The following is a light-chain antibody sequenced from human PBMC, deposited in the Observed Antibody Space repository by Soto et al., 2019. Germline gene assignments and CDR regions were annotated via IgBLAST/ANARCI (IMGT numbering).Light chain of an antibody. CDR2: AAS. V-gene: IGKV1-8*01. CDR1: QGISSY. Sequence: IRMTQSPSSFSASTGDRVTITCRASQGISSYLAWYQQKPGKAPKLLIYAASTLQSGVPSRFSGSGSGTEFTLTISSLQADDFATYYCQQYNSYSPWTCGQGTKGDIK. J-gene: IGKJ1*01. CDR3: QQYNSYSPWT.